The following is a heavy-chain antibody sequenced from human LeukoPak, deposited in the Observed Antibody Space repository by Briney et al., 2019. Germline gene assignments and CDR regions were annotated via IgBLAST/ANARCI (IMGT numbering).Heavy chain of an antibody. D-gene: IGHD1-26*01. CDR1: GGSISSGNYY. CDR2: ISHSGST. V-gene: IGHV4-39*07. J-gene: IGHJ5*02. CDR3: AREVVGATNVARFDP. Sequence: SETLSLTCTVSGGSISSGNYYWGWIRQPPGKGLEWIGSISHSGSTYYSASLKSRVRISVDTSKNQFSLKLSSVTAADTAVYYCAREVVGATNVARFDPWGQGTLVTVSS.